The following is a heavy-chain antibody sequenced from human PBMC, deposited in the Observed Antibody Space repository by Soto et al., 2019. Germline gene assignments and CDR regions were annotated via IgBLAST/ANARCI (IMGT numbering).Heavy chain of an antibody. CDR2: ISGTGSRT. V-gene: IGHV3-23*01. Sequence: PGGSLRLSCSASVFPFINFAMSWVRQSPGKGLEWVSAISGTGSRTWYADSVRGRFTVSRDNSKNTLYLQMNSLRDEDTAVYYCARAWSKFSSNYPYCYAMDAWGQGTTAT. CDR1: VFPFINFA. J-gene: IGHJ6*02. CDR3: ARAWSKFSSNYPYCYAMDA. D-gene: IGHD6-6*01.